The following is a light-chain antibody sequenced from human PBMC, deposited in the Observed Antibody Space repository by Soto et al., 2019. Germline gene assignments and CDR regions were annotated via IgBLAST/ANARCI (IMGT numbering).Light chain of an antibody. J-gene: IGKJ4*01. Sequence: EIVLTQSPATLSLSPGPRATLSCKASQSVFDYIAWYQQKPGQAPRLLIYEASIRATGVPARFSGIVSATDFILTISSLGPEDFSAYYCQQRSNRPPVTFGGGTKVDIK. CDR1: QSVFDY. CDR2: EAS. CDR3: QQRSNRPPVT. V-gene: IGKV3-11*01.